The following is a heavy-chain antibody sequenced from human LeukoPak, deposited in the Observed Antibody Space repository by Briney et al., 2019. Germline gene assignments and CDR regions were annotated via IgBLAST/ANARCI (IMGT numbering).Heavy chain of an antibody. D-gene: IGHD5-18*01. CDR1: GFIFSNAW. J-gene: IGHJ4*02. CDR2: IKSKTDGGTT. V-gene: IGHV3-15*01. Sequence: GGSLRLSCVASGFIFSNAWMSWVRQAPGKGLEWVGRIKSKTDGGTTDYAAPVKGRFTISREDSKNTLYLQMNSLKTEDTAVYYCTTDRVTEDTAMVTTFDYWGQGTLVTVSS. CDR3: TTDRVTEDTAMVTTFDY.